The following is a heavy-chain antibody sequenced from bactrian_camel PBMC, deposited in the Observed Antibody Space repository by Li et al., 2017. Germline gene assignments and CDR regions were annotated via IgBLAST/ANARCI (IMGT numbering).Heavy chain of an antibody. V-gene: IGHV3S53*01. Sequence: HVQLVESGGGSVQAGGSLRLSCSASGYSVSMKCMGWFRQVPGKPREGVAVISGDSTAYSKSVAGRFVISKDENRNLYLEMNSLKPEDTATYNCAAGPRCSGTGSLLRETFYNYWGQGTQVTVS. CDR3: AAGPRCSGTGSLLRETFYNY. D-gene: IGHD5*01. CDR2: ISGDST. J-gene: IGHJ4*01. CDR1: GYSVSMKC.